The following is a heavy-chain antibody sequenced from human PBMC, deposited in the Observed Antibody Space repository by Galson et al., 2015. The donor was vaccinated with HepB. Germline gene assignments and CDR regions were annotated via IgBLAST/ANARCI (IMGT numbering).Heavy chain of an antibody. J-gene: IGHJ4*02. CDR2: IIPILGIA. D-gene: IGHD3-22*01. Sequence: SVKVSCKASGGTFSSYTISWVRQAPGQGLEWMGRIIPILGIANYAQKFQGRVTITADKSTSTAYMELSSLRSEDTAVYYRARVKNYYDSSGYRYYYFDYWGQGTLVTVSS. V-gene: IGHV1-69*02. CDR3: ARVKNYYDSSGYRYYYFDY. CDR1: GGTFSSYT.